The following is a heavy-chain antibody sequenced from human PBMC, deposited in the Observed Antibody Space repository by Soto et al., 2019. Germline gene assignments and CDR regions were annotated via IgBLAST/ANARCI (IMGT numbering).Heavy chain of an antibody. Sequence: APVKVSCKASGYTFTSYGISWVRQAPGQGLEWMGWISAYNGNTNYAQKLQGRVTMTTDTSTSTAYMELRSLRSDDTAVYYCARDYQLLDWFDPWGQGTLVTVSS. CDR3: ARDYQLLDWFDP. CDR2: ISAYNGNT. J-gene: IGHJ5*02. D-gene: IGHD2-2*01. V-gene: IGHV1-18*01. CDR1: GYTFTSYG.